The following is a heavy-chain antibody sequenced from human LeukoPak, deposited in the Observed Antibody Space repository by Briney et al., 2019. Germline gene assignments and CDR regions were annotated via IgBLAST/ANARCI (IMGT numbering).Heavy chain of an antibody. D-gene: IGHD5-18*01. CDR1: GGSVSSSSYY. CDR3: ARHVRPDTAMVRLNTYYLDY. CDR2: IYYSGST. V-gene: IGHV4-39*01. Sequence: PSETLSLTCTVSGGSVSSSSYYWGWIRQPPGKGLEWIGSIYYSGSTYYNPSLKSRVTISVDTSKNQFSLKLSSVTAADTAVYYCARHVRPDTAMVRLNTYYLDYWGQGTLVTVSS. J-gene: IGHJ4*02.